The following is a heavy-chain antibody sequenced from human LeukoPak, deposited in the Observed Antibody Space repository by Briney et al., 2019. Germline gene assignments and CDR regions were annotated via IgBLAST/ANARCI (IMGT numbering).Heavy chain of an antibody. CDR1: GFTFSSYA. CDR3: ARVAPAAMGVRWYYYYGMDV. D-gene: IGHD2-2*01. V-gene: IGHV1-69*01. J-gene: IGHJ6*02. Sequence: GGSLRLSCAASGFTFSSYAISWVRQAPGQGLEWMGGIIPIFGTANYAQKFQGRVTITADESTSTAYMELSSLRSEDTAVYYCARVAPAAMGVRWYYYYGMDVWGQGTTVTVSS. CDR2: IIPIFGTA.